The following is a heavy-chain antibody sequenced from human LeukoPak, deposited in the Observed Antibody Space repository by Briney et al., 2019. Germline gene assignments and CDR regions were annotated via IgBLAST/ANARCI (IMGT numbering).Heavy chain of an antibody. Sequence: PGGSLRLSCAASGFTFSYYAMNWVRRAPGKGLGWVSGTGSGGSTYYADSVKGRFTISRDNSKNTLYLQMNSLIAGDTAVYFCAKDLLRSSLAGIQGDWGQGTLVTVSS. D-gene: IGHD6-19*01. CDR3: AKDLLRSSLAGIQGD. V-gene: IGHV3-23*01. CDR2: TGSGGST. CDR1: GFTFSYYA. J-gene: IGHJ4*02.